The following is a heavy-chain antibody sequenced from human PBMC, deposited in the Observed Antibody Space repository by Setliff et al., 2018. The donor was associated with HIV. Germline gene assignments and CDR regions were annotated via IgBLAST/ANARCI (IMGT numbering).Heavy chain of an antibody. CDR3: ATWTRAETSENFQH. Sequence: PGESLMISCKASGYSFTIYWIGWVRQMPGKGLEWMGVIYPGDSDTRYSPSFQGQVTISADKSITTAYVQWSSLKASDTAMYYCATWTRAETSENFQHWGQGTLVTVSS. D-gene: IGHD4-17*01. V-gene: IGHV5-51*01. CDR2: IYPGDSDT. CDR1: GYSFTIYW. J-gene: IGHJ1*01.